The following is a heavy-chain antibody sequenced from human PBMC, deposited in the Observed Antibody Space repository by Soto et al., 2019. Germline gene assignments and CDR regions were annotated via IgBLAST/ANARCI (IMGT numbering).Heavy chain of an antibody. CDR1: GATLNTFINYG. CDR3: ARRAATLIVVDMYDAMDI. CDR2: IIPVFGTA. J-gene: IGHJ3*02. D-gene: IGHD3-22*01. V-gene: IGHV1-69*12. Sequence: QVQLVQSGAEVKKPGSSVKVSCKASGATLNTFINYGITWVRQAPGQGLEWMGGIIPVFGTANYAPTVQGRVTISADESTRTAYMELSSRRSEDTAVYYCARRAATLIVVDMYDAMDIWGQGTMVTVSS.